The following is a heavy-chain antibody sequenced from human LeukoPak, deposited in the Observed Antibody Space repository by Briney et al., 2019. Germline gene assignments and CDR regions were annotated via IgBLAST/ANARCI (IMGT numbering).Heavy chain of an antibody. J-gene: IGHJ4*02. Sequence: AETLSLTCTVSGGSVSSGSYYWSWIRQPPGKGLEWIGYIYYSGSTNCNPSLKSRVTISVDTSKNQFSLKLNSVTAADTAVYYCARDGYSSGWTFDYWGQGTLVTVSS. V-gene: IGHV4-61*01. CDR2: IYYSGST. D-gene: IGHD6-19*01. CDR1: GGSVSSGSYY. CDR3: ARDGYSSGWTFDY.